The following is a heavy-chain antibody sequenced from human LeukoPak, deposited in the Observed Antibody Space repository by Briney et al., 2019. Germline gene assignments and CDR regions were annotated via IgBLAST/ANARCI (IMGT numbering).Heavy chain of an antibody. D-gene: IGHD4-17*01. V-gene: IGHV3-23*01. CDR1: GFTFRSYA. CDR3: ARDRSGGTTTTVMVS. Sequence: GGFLRLPCATSGFTFRSYAMNWVSHAPEKRLKWVSAISGSGYNTYYADSVKGRFTISRDNSENTLYLQMDTLRAEDTALYYWARDRSGGTTTTVMVSWGQGTLVTVSS. CDR2: ISGSGYNT. J-gene: IGHJ5*02.